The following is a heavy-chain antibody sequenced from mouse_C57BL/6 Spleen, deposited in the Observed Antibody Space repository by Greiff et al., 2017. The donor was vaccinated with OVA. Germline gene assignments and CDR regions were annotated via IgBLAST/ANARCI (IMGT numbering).Heavy chain of an antibody. CDR1: GYTFTSYW. V-gene: IGHV1-69*01. D-gene: IGHD1-1*01. Sequence: QVQLQQPGAELVMPGASVKLSCKASGYTFTSYWMHWVKQRPGQGLEWIGEIDPSDSYTNYNQKFKGKSTLTVDKSSSTAYMQLSSLTSEDSAVYYCARKADYHGSPWYFDVWGTGTTVTVSS. J-gene: IGHJ1*03. CDR3: ARKADYHGSPWYFDV. CDR2: IDPSDSYT.